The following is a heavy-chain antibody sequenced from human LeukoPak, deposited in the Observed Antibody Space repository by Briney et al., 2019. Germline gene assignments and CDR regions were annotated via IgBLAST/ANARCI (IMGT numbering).Heavy chain of an antibody. V-gene: IGHV4-59*01. CDR3: ARDGRVNCSGSGTRCYHHYYYVDV. J-gene: IGHJ6*03. CDR2: ISHSGST. Sequence: WETLSLTCTVSGGSINNFYWRWIRQPPARGLEWIGHISHSGSTNSNPSLESRVSMSVDTSKNQLSLKLSSVTAADTAVYYCARDGRVNCSGSGTRCYHHYYYVDVWGKGTTVTVSS. CDR1: GGSINNFY. D-gene: IGHD2-15*01.